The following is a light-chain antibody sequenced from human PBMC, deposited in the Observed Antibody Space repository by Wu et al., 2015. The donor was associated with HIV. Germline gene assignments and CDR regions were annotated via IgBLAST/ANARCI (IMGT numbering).Light chain of an antibody. J-gene: IGKJ5*01. V-gene: IGKV3-20*01. CDR3: QQYGTSSGVT. Sequence: PGESATLSCRASQSVDNNYLAWYQQRSGQAPRLLIYAASSRAADIPDRFSGSGSGTDFSLTISRLESEDFAVYYCQQYGTSSGVTFGQGTRLEIK. CDR2: AAS. CDR1: QSVDNNY.